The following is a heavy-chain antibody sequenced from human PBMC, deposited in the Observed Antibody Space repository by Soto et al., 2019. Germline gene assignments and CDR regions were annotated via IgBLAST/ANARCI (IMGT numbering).Heavy chain of an antibody. V-gene: IGHV1-69*06. Sequence: QVQLVQSGAEVKKPGSSVNVSCKASGGTFNTYAISWVRQAPGQGLEYLGGIVPILGPAFYAQRLQGRVNITATKSTTTAYLEMTRLSSEDTAVYYCARAAKGDFDSWGQGAQGTVSS. CDR2: IVPILGPA. CDR3: ARAAKGDFDS. J-gene: IGHJ4*02. CDR1: GGTFNTYA.